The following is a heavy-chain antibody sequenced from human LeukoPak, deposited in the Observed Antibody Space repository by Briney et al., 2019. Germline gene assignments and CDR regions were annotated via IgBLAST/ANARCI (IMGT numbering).Heavy chain of an antibody. J-gene: IGHJ3*02. CDR3: ARDCGSDCSQAFDI. V-gene: IGHV3-7*05. CDR2: IKQDGSQK. D-gene: IGHD2-21*02. Sequence: PGGSLRLSCAASGFTFSDAWMSWVRQAPGKGLDWVADIKQDGSQKYYVDSVEGRFTISRDNAKNSLYLQMSSLRVEDTAVYYCARDCGSDCSQAFDIWGQGTMVTVSS. CDR1: GFTFSDAW.